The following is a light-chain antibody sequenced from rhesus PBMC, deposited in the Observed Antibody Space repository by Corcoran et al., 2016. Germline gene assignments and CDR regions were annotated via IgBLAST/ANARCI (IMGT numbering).Light chain of an antibody. Sequence: DIQMTQSPSSLSASVGDTVTITCRASQGISSWLAWYQQKPGKAPKLLIYKASSLQSGVPSRSSGSGSGTDFTLTIISLQSEDFATYYCQQYSSRPFTFVPGTKLDIK. CDR2: KAS. J-gene: IGKJ3*01. V-gene: IGKV1-22*01. CDR3: QQYSSRPFT. CDR1: QGISSW.